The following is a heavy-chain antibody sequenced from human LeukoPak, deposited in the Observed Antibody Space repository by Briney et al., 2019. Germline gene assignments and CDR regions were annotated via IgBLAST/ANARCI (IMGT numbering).Heavy chain of an antibody. Sequence: SETLSLXCTVSGGSSSSYYWSWIRPPPGKGLESIGYIYYSGSTNYNPSLKSRVTISVDTSKNQFSLKLSSVTAADTAVYYCARDEGRDGYNSYWGQGTLVTVSS. CDR2: IYYSGST. CDR3: ARDEGRDGYNSY. D-gene: IGHD5-24*01. CDR1: GGSSSSYY. J-gene: IGHJ4*02. V-gene: IGHV4-59*01.